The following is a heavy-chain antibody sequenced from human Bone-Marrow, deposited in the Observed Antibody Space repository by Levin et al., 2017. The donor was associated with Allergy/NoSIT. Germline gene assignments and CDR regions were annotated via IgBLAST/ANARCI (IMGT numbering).Heavy chain of an antibody. CDR1: GFNFSTYN. CDR2: ITRRSDYM. J-gene: IGHJ6*02. CDR3: AKDRTYGILWNYGMDV. Sequence: GGSLRLSCAASGFNFSTYNMNWVRQTPGKGLEWVSSITRRSDYMYYADSVKGRFIISRDNAKNSLFLQMNSLRVDDTAVYYCAKDRTYGILWNYGMDVWGQGTTVTFSS. V-gene: IGHV3-21*01. D-gene: IGHD4-17*01.